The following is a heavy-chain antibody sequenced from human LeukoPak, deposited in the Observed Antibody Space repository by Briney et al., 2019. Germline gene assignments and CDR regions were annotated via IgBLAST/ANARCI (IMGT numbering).Heavy chain of an antibody. CDR1: GYTFTGYY. V-gene: IGHV1-2*02. CDR3: ARGGKPVVAATSSWFDP. Sequence: ASVKVSRKASGYTFTGYYMHWVRQAPGQGLEWMGWINPNSGGTNYAQKFQGRVTMTRDTSISTAYMELSRLRSDDTAVYYCARGGKPVVAATSSWFDPWGQGTLVTVSS. CDR2: INPNSGGT. J-gene: IGHJ5*02. D-gene: IGHD2-15*01.